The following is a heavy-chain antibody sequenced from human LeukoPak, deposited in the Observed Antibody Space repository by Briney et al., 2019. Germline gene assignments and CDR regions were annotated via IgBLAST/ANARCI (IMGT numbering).Heavy chain of an antibody. V-gene: IGHV5-51*01. CDR3: ARGRTTVTAAYNY. CDR2: IFPGDSDT. CDR1: GYSFTTYW. J-gene: IGHJ4*02. D-gene: IGHD4-11*01. Sequence: GESLQISCKGSGYSFTTYWIGWVRPLPGKGLEWMGIIFPGDSDTRYSPSFQGQVTISADKSISTAYLQWSSLKASDTAMYYCARGRTTVTAAYNYWGQGTLVTVSS.